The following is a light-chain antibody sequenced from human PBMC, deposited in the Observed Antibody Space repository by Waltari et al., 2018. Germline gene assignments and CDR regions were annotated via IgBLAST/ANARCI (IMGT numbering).Light chain of an antibody. CDR3: QSYDSSLSGYV. CDR1: SSNIGAGYD. V-gene: IGLV1-40*01. CDR2: GNS. Sequence: QSVLTQQPSVSGAPGQRVPISCPGSSSNIGAGYDVHWYQQLPGTAPKLLIYGNSNRPSGVPDRFSGSKSGTSASLAITGLQAEDEADYYCQSYDSSLSGYVFGTGTKVTVL. J-gene: IGLJ1*01.